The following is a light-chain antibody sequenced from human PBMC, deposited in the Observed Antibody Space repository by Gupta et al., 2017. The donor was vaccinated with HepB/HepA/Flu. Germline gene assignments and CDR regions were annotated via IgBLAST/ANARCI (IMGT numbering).Light chain of an antibody. CDR1: QTISSN. CDR3: QQYKKWPTGLT. Sequence: EIVMTQSPATLSVSPGERATLSCRASQTISSNLAWYQQKPGQAPRLLISDASTRATGIPARFSGSGSGTEFTLTISSLQSEDFAVYYCQQYKKWPTGLTFGGGTKVEIK. J-gene: IGKJ4*01. CDR2: DAS. V-gene: IGKV3-15*01.